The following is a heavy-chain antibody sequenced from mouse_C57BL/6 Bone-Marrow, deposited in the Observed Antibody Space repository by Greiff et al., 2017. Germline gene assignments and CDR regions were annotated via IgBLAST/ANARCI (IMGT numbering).Heavy chain of an antibody. CDR2: IRSKSNNYAT. J-gene: IGHJ3*01. Sequence: EVKLMESGGGLVQPKGSLKLSCAASGFSFNTYAMNWVRQAPGKGLEWVARIRSKSNNYATYYADSVKDRFTISRDDSESMLYLQRNNLKTEDTAMYYCVRDYYGSRAFAYWGQGTLVTVSA. CDR1: GFSFNTYA. D-gene: IGHD1-1*01. V-gene: IGHV10-1*01. CDR3: VRDYYGSRAFAY.